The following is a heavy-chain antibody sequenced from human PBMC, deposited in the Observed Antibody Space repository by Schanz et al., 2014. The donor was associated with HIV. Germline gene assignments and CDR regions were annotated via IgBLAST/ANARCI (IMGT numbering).Heavy chain of an antibody. Sequence: VQLVESGGGVVQPGRSQRLSCAASGFTFRHAWMSWVRQAPGKGLEWVGLIKSKTDGETTDYAAPVKGRFTISRDDSKTTLFLQMNSLKSEDTAVYYCTTRRVLGVNLDVWGQGTTVTVSS. V-gene: IGHV3-15*01. J-gene: IGHJ6*02. CDR2: IKSKTDGETT. CDR1: GFTFRHAW. CDR3: TTRRVLGVNLDV. D-gene: IGHD3-3*01.